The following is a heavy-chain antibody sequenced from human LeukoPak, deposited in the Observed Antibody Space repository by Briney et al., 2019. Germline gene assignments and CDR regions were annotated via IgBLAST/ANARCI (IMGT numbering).Heavy chain of an antibody. CDR3: ARDLGSSWFLDAFDI. V-gene: IGHV3-7*01. Sequence: PGGSLRLSCAASGFTFSSYWMSWVRQAPGKGLEWVANIKQDGSEKYYVDSVKGRFTISRDNAKNSLYLQMNSLRAEDTAVYYCARDLGSSWFLDAFDIWGQGTMVTVSS. CDR1: GFTFSSYW. D-gene: IGHD6-13*01. CDR2: IKQDGSEK. J-gene: IGHJ3*02.